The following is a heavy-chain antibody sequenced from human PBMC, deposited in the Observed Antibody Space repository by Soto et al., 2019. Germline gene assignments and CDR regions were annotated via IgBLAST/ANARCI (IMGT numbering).Heavy chain of an antibody. CDR1: NGYIYSYY. Sequence: SETLSLTCSVSNGYIYSYYWSWIRQPPGKGLEWIGYVFDTGATNYNPSLKGRVTISIDTSQKHFSLKLTSVTAADTAIYYCARGTNYHFDYWGQGTLLTVSS. V-gene: IGHV4-59*01. J-gene: IGHJ4*02. D-gene: IGHD1-7*01. CDR3: ARGTNYHFDY. CDR2: VFDTGAT.